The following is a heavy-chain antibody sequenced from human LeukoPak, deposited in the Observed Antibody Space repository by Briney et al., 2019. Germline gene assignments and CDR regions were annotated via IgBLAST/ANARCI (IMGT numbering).Heavy chain of an antibody. CDR2: IYYSGST. D-gene: IGHD4-17*01. J-gene: IGHJ3*02. Sequence: SETLSLTCTVSGGSISSYYWSWIRQPPGEGLEWIGYIYYSGSTNYNPSLKSRVTISVDTSKNQFSLKLSSVTAADAAVYYCARRAMTTVTTIAFDIWGQGTMVTVSS. CDR3: ARRAMTTVTTIAFDI. V-gene: IGHV4-59*08. CDR1: GGSISSYY.